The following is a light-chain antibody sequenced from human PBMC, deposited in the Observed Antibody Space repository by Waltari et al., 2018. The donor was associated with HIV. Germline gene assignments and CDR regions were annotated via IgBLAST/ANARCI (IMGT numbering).Light chain of an antibody. CDR2: GNS. J-gene: IGLJ1*01. Sequence: QSVLTQPPSVPGAPGQRVTIPCTGTSSNIGEGYDVHSYHQLPGTAPKPLIYGNSNRPSGVPDRFSGSKSVTSASLAITGLQAEDEADYYCQSYDSSLSGYVFGTGTKVTVL. CDR1: SSNIGEGYD. CDR3: QSYDSSLSGYV. V-gene: IGLV1-40*01.